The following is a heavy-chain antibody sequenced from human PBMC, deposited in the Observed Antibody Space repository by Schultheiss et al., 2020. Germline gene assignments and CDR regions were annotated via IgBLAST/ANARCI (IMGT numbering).Heavy chain of an antibody. J-gene: IGHJ4*02. CDR3: ARRYSSGWGPHY. CDR2: IYYGGSA. CDR1: GGSVSSSCCY. Sequence: EPLSLTCTVSGGSVSSSCCYWGWIRQPPGKGLEWIGTIYYGGSAYYNPSLKSRLTISVDTSKNQFSLKLSSVTAADTAVYYCARRYSSGWGPHYWGQGTLVTGPS. V-gene: IGHV4-39*01. D-gene: IGHD6-19*01.